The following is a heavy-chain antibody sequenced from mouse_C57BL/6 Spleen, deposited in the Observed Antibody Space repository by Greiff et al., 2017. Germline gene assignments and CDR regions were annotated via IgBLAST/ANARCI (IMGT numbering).Heavy chain of an antibody. CDR2: IHPNSGST. Sequence: QVQLQQPGAELVKPGASVKLSCKASGYTFTSYWMHWVKQRPGQGLEWIGMIHPNSGSTNYNEKFKSKATLTVDKSSSTAYMQLSSLTSEDSAVYDCASGGYGYDEDYAMDYWGQGTSVTVSS. CDR1: GYTFTSYW. D-gene: IGHD2-2*01. J-gene: IGHJ4*01. CDR3: ASGGYGYDEDYAMDY. V-gene: IGHV1-64*01.